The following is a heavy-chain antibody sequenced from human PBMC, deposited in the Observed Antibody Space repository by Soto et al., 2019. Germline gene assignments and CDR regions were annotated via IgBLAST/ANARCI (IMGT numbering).Heavy chain of an antibody. J-gene: IGHJ4*02. CDR3: TSSWGDYRYFDH. CDR2: FRNKANGYTT. CDR1: GFTFSDHY. D-gene: IGHD4-17*01. V-gene: IGHV3-72*01. Sequence: GGSLRLSCAASGFTFSDHYMDWVRQAPGEGLEWVARFRNKANGYTTEYAASVKGRFTISRDDSKNSLYLQMNSLITEDTAVYYCTSSWGDYRYFDHWGQGILVTVSS.